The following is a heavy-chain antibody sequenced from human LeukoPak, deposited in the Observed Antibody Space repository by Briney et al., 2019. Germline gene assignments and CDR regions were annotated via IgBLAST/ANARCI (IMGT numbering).Heavy chain of an antibody. V-gene: IGHV4-30-4*07. CDR2: IYYSGST. J-gene: IGHJ4*02. Sequence: PSETLSLTCAVSGDSISSGGYSWSWIRQPPGKGLEWIGYIYYSGSTYYNPSLRSRVIISVDTSKNQFSLKLTSVTAADTAVYYCARGEVFGESNFDYWGQGTLVTVSS. D-gene: IGHD3-10*01. CDR3: ARGEVFGESNFDY. CDR1: GDSISSGGYS.